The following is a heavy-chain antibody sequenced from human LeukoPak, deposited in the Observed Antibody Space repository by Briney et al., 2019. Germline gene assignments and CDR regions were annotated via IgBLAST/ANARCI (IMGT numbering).Heavy chain of an antibody. CDR1: GFTFSSYS. J-gene: IGHJ4*02. Sequence: PGGSLRLSCAASGFTFSSYSMNWVRQAPGKGLEWVSYISSSSSTIYYADSVKGRSTISRDNAKNSLYLQMNSLRDEDTAVYYCARGATAMDHHFDYWGQGTLVTVSS. V-gene: IGHV3-48*02. CDR2: ISSSSSTI. D-gene: IGHD5-18*01. CDR3: ARGATAMDHHFDY.